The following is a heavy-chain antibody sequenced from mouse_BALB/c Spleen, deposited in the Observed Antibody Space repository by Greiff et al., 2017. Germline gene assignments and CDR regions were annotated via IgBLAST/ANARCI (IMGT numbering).Heavy chain of an antibody. V-gene: IGHV6-6*02. CDR3: TREATATDAMDY. CDR2: IRLKSNNYAT. CDR1: GFTFSNYW. D-gene: IGHD1-2*01. Sequence: EVHLVESGGGLVQPGGSMKLSCVASGFTFSNYWMNWVRQSPEKGLEWVAEIRLKSNNYATHYAESVKGRFTISRDDSKSSVYLQMNNLRAEDTGIYYCTREATATDAMDYWGQGTSVTVSS. J-gene: IGHJ4*01.